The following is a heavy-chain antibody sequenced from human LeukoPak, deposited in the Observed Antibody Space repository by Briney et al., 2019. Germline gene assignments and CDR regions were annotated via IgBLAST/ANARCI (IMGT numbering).Heavy chain of an antibody. CDR3: ARSVAAAGRRGGYFQH. V-gene: IGHV5-51*01. J-gene: IGHJ1*01. CDR2: IYPGDSDT. CDR1: GYIFTSYW. D-gene: IGHD6-13*01. Sequence: GESLKISCKGSGYIFTSYWIGWVRQMPGKGLEWMGIIYPGDSDTRYSPSFQGQVTISADKSISTAYLQWSSLKASDTAMYYCARSVAAAGRRGGYFQHWGQGTLVTVSS.